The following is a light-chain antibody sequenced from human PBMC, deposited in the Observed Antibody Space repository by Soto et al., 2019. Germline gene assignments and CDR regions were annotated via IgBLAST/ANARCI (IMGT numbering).Light chain of an antibody. CDR1: SSDVGGYNY. CDR2: EVS. CDR3: TSYTTSSTPWV. Sequence: QSALTQPASVSGSPGQSITISCTGTSSDVGGYNYVSWYQQHPGKAPKLMIYEVSNRPSWVSNRFSGSKSGNTASLTISGLQAEDEADYYCTSYTTSSTPWVFGGGTKLPVL. J-gene: IGLJ3*02. V-gene: IGLV2-14*01.